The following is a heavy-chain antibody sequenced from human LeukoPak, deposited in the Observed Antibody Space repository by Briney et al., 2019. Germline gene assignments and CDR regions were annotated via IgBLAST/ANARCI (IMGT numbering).Heavy chain of an antibody. CDR1: GGSFSGYY. D-gene: IGHD1-1*01. V-gene: IGHV4-34*01. Sequence: SETLSLTCAVYGGSFSGYYWSWIRQPPGKGLEWIWEINHSGSTNYNPSLKSRVTISVDTSKNQLSLKLSSVTAADTAVYYCASNGATGNTIAGYYFDYWGQGTLVTVSS. J-gene: IGHJ4*02. CDR2: INHSGST. CDR3: ASNGATGNTIAGYYFDY.